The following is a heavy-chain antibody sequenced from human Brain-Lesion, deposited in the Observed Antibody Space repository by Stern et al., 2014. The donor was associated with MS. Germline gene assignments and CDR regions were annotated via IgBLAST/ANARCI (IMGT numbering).Heavy chain of an antibody. CDR3: GRAGLDDTFDV. J-gene: IGHJ3*01. Sequence: VQLVESGPGLVKPSETLSLTCSISGGSVSSNRYYWGWIRQPPGKGLEWIGIIYYGGPTFYNPSLKSGFSIPMDPSKNHFSLGWSSVTAADTAVYYCGRAGLDDTFDVWGQGTMVTVSS. V-gene: IGHV4-39*02. CDR1: GGSVSSNRYY. CDR2: IYYGGPT. D-gene: IGHD3/OR15-3a*01.